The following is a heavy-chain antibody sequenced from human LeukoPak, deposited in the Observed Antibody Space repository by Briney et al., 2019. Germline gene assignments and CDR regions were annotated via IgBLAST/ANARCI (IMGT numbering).Heavy chain of an antibody. Sequence: ASVEVSCKASGYTFTGYYMHWVRQAPGQGLEWMGWINPNSGGTNYAQKFQGRVTMTRDTSISTAYMELSRLRSDDTAVYYCARSPYSGYDRYDYWGQGTLVTVSS. J-gene: IGHJ4*02. CDR1: GYTFTGYY. V-gene: IGHV1-2*02. CDR2: INPNSGGT. D-gene: IGHD5-12*01. CDR3: ARSPYSGYDRYDY.